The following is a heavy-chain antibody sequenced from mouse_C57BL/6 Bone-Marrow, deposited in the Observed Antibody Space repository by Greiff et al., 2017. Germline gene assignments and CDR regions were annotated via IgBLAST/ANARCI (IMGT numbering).Heavy chain of an antibody. J-gene: IGHJ3*01. Sequence: EVNVVESGGGLVQPKGSLKLSCAASGFSFTTYAMNWVRQDPGKGLEWVARIRSKSNNYATYYADSVKDRFTISRDDSESMLYLQMNNLTTEDTAMYYCVRDPAWFAYWGQGTLVTVSA. CDR1: GFSFTTYA. CDR2: IRSKSNNYAT. V-gene: IGHV10-1*01. CDR3: VRDPAWFAY.